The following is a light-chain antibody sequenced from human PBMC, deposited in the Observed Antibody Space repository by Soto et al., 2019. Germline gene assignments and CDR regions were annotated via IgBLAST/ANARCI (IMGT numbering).Light chain of an antibody. V-gene: IGLV2-14*01. CDR1: SSNIGGNS. Sequence: QSVLTQPPSVSAAPGQKVTISCSGSSSNIGGNSVSWYQQLPGTAPKLIISEVSNRPSGVSNRFSGSKSGTAASLTISGLQTEDEADYFCFSFTPDCTHVLGTGIKVTV. CDR3: FSFTPDCTHV. CDR2: EVS. J-gene: IGLJ1*01.